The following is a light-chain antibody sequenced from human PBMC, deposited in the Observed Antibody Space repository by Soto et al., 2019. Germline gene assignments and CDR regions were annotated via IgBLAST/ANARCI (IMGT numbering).Light chain of an antibody. V-gene: IGKV3-15*01. CDR3: QQYHKWPPFT. J-gene: IGKJ4*01. CDR2: GAS. Sequence: EIVMTQSPATLSVSPGDRATLSCRASQSISANLAWYQQKPGQAPRLLIYGASTRATGIPARFSGSGSGTEFTLTISSLQSEDFAVYYCQQYHKWPPFTFGGGTKVDIK. CDR1: QSISAN.